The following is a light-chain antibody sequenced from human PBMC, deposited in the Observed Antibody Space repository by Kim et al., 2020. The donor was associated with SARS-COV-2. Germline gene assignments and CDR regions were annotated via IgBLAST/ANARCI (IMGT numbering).Light chain of an antibody. CDR2: DAS. J-gene: IGKJ4*01. CDR3: QQRSNWPPT. CDR1: QSVSTY. V-gene: IGKV3-11*01. Sequence: LAPGERATLSCRASQSVSTYLAWYQHKPGQPPRLLIHDASNRATGIPPRFSGSGSGTDFTLTISSLEPEDFAIYYCQQRSNWPPTFGGGTKVDIK.